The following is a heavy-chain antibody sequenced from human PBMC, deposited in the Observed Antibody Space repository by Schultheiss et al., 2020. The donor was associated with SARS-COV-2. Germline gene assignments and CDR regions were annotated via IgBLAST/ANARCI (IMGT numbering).Heavy chain of an antibody. J-gene: IGHJ4*02. D-gene: IGHD5-12*01. CDR3: TRDTGGYSGYDNFDY. CDR1: GFTFSSYA. CDR2: ISGSGGST. Sequence: GGSLRLSCAASGFTFSSYAMSWVRQAPGKGLEWVSAISGSGGSTYYADSVKGRFTISRDNSKNTLYLQMNSLRAEDTAVYYCTRDTGGYSGYDNFDYWGQGTLVTVSS. V-gene: IGHV3-23*01.